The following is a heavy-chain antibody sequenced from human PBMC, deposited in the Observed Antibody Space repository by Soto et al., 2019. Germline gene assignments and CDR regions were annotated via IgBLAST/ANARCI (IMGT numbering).Heavy chain of an antibody. V-gene: IGHV1-69*02. D-gene: IGHD4-4*01. CDR3: ARVFKNYSNYDRGNWFDP. Sequence: QVQLVQSGAEVKKPGSSVKVSCKASGGTFSSYTISWVRQAPGQGLEWMGRIIPILGIANYAQKFQGRVTITADKSTSTAYMELSSLRSEDTAVYYCARVFKNYSNYDRGNWFDPWGQGTLVTVSS. CDR1: GGTFSSYT. J-gene: IGHJ5*02. CDR2: IIPILGIA.